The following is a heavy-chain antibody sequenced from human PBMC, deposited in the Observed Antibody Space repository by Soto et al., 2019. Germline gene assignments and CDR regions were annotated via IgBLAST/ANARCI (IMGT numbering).Heavy chain of an antibody. D-gene: IGHD3-10*01. CDR3: ARVPPWGNSAGDYYIPHYDS. CDR2: INGGSGNT. V-gene: IGHV1-3*01. CDR1: GFTFTSYA. J-gene: IGHJ4*02. Sequence: QVQLVQSGAEVKRPGASVTVSCKSSGFTFTSYAIHWLRQAPGQRPQWMGWINGGSGNTKYSQDFQGRVTFSRDTFATTAYLELSSLRSEDTAVYYCARVPPWGNSAGDYYIPHYDSWGQGTPVTVSS.